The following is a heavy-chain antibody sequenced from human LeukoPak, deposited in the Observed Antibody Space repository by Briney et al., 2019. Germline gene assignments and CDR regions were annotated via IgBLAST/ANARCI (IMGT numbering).Heavy chain of an antibody. J-gene: IGHJ5*02. CDR2: ISYDGYYK. D-gene: IGHD4-23*01. V-gene: IGHV3-30-3*01. CDR3: ASAGAVTDSFVH. CDR1: GFTFRTYT. Sequence: PGGSLRLSCAASGFTFRTYTMHWVRQAPGKGLEGVASISYDGYYKYYAESVKGPFIISRDNSKHTLYLQINSLRADDTAVYYCASAGAVTDSFVHWGEGTLVIVSS.